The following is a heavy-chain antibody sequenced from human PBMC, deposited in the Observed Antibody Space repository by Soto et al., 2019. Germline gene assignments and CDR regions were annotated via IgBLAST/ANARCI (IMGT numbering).Heavy chain of an antibody. CDR2: ITATGDRT. CDR1: GFSFSTYS. Sequence: GGSLRLSCADSGFSFSTYSMSWVRQTPGKGLEWVSAITATGDRTYYADSVTGRFTISRDNSKKTHYLQMTSLRAEDTAIYYCATMNGYFEYWGQGTLVTVSS. D-gene: IGHD3-22*01. V-gene: IGHV3-23*01. CDR3: ATMNGYFEY. J-gene: IGHJ4*02.